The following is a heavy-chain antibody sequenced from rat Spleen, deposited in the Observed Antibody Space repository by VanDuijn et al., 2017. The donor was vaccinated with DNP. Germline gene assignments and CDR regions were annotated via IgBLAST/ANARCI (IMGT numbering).Heavy chain of an antibody. CDR1: AYSITSTYR. CDR3: ARSTDCGCNWDY. D-gene: IGHD5-1*01. J-gene: IGHJ2*01. CDR2: INSEGTT. Sequence: EVQLQESGPGLVKPSQSLSLTCSVTAYSITSTYRWKWIRKFPGNKLEWMGYINSEGTTKYNPSLKSRISVTRDTSKNQFFLQVKSITTEDTATYYCARSTDCGCNWDYWGQGVMVPVSS. V-gene: IGHV3-3*01.